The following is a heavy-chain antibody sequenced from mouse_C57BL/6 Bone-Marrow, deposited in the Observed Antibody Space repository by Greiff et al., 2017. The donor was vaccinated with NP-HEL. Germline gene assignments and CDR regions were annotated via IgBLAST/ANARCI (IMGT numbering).Heavy chain of an antibody. CDR3: ARLGLFAY. V-gene: IGHV3-6*01. J-gene: IGHJ3*01. CDR2: ISYDGSN. Sequence: EVKLQESGPGLVKPSQSLSLTCSVTGYSITSGYYWNWIRQFPGNKLEWMGYISYDGSNNYNPSLKNRISITRDTSKNQFFLKLNSVTTEDTATYYCARLGLFAYWGQGTLVTVSA. D-gene: IGHD4-1*01. CDR1: GYSITSGYY.